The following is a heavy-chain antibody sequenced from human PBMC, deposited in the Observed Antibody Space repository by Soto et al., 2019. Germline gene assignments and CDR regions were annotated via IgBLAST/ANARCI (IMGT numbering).Heavy chain of an antibody. V-gene: IGHV1-18*01. CDR3: ASSLLVGYGLEGESD. CDR1: GYTFTSYS. D-gene: IGHD5-18*01. J-gene: IGHJ4*02. Sequence: QVQLVQSGAEVKKPGASVKVSCKASGYTFTSYSISWVRQAPGQGLEWMGWISAYNGNTNYAQKLQGRVTMTTDTSTSTAYMELRRLRSDDTAVYYCASSLLVGYGLEGESDWGQGTLVTVSS. CDR2: ISAYNGNT.